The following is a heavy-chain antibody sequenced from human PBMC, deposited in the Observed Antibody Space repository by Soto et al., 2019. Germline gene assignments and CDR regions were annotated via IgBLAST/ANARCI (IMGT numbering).Heavy chain of an antibody. J-gene: IGHJ6*02. CDR3: LVGATRRGYYYYGMDV. Sequence: HPGGSLRLSCAASGFTFSGSAMHWVRQASGKGLEWVGRIRSKANSYATAYAASVKGRFTISRDDSKNTAYLQMNSLKTEDTAVYYCLVGATRRGYYYYGMDVWGQGTTVTVSS. CDR2: IRSKANSYAT. V-gene: IGHV3-73*01. CDR1: GFTFSGSA. D-gene: IGHD1-26*01.